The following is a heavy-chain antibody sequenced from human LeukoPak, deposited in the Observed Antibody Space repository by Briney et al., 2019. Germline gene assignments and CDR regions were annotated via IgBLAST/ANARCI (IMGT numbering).Heavy chain of an antibody. V-gene: IGHV3-23*01. CDR3: AKGDYGGDFRYFDY. D-gene: IGHD4-23*01. J-gene: IGHJ4*02. CDR1: GFTFSHYG. CDR2: ISGNGDST. Sequence: GGSLRLSCAASGFTFSHYGMHWVRQAPGRGLEWVSAISGNGDSTYYADSVKGRFTISRDNSKNTLFLQMSSLRAEDTAVYYCAKGDYGGDFRYFDYWGQGTLVTVSS.